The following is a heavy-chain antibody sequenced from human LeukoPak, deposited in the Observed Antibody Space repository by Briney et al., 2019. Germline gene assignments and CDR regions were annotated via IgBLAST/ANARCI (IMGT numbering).Heavy chain of an antibody. D-gene: IGHD5-12*01. V-gene: IGHV3-21*01. CDR3: ASMPTPWLRSPGDAFDI. Sequence: PGGSLRLSCAASGFTFSSYSMNWVRQAPGKGLEWVSSISSSSSYIYYADSVKGRFTISRDNAKNSLYLQMNSLRAEDTAVYYCASMPTPWLRSPGDAFDIWGQGTMVTVSS. J-gene: IGHJ3*02. CDR2: ISSSSSYI. CDR1: GFTFSSYS.